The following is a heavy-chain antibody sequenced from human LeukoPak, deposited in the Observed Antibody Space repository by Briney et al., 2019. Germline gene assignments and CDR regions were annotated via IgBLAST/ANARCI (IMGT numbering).Heavy chain of an antibody. V-gene: IGHV4-4*02. Sequence: SGTLSLTCAVSGGSISSSNWWSWVRPPPGKGLEWIGEIYHSGSTNYNPSLKSRVTISVDKSKNQFSLKLSSVTAADTAVYYCAKSSAAGTYDWFDPWGQGTLVTVSS. CDR3: AKSSAAGTYDWFDP. CDR2: IYHSGST. CDR1: GGSISSSNW. D-gene: IGHD6-13*01. J-gene: IGHJ5*02.